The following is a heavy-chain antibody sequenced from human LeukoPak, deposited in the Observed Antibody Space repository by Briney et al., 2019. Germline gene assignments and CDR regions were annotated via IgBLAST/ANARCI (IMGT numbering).Heavy chain of an antibody. D-gene: IGHD4-17*01. CDR3: ARLDYGAFDF. Sequence: PGGSLRLSWAASGFAIRDTYMNWIRQAPGKGLEWVSYISRSGNVIYYTDSVKGRFTISRDNAKNSLYLQMNSLRTEDTAIYYCARLDYGAFDFWGQGTPVTVSS. CDR2: ISRSGNVI. V-gene: IGHV3-11*01. J-gene: IGHJ4*02. CDR1: GFAIRDTY.